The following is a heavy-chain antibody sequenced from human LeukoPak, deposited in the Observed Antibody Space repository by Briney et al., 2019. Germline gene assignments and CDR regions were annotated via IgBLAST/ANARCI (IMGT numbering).Heavy chain of an antibody. J-gene: IGHJ4*02. Sequence: NPGGSLRLSCAASGFTFSSYDINWVRQATGQGLEWMGWMNPNSGNTGYAQKFQGRVTMTRNTSISTAYMELSSLRSEDTAVYYCARGGREYYYDSTLDYWGQGTLVTVSS. V-gene: IGHV1-8*01. CDR1: GFTFSSYD. CDR3: ARGGREYYYDSTLDY. CDR2: MNPNSGNT. D-gene: IGHD3-22*01.